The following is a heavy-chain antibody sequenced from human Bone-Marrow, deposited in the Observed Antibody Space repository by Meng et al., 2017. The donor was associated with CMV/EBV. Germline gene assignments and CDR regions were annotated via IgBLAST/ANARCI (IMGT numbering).Heavy chain of an antibody. V-gene: IGHV1-2*02. CDR3: GSSSCWYCFDS. CDR1: GYTLIDYD. D-gene: IGHD6-19*01. Sequence: VPVVKWGAQVKKLGVSLKVSCKASGYTLIDYDIHCARQAPGQWLEWMGWINPNNDTNYAQNFEGRVTMKRDMSINTEYMELSTLTSGETAVYYCGSSSCWYCFDSWGQGTLVTVSS. CDR2: INPNNDT. J-gene: IGHJ4*02.